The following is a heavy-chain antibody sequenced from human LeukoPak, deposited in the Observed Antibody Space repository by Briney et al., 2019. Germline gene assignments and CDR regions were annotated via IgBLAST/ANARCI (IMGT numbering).Heavy chain of an antibody. J-gene: IGHJ4*02. CDR3: SESPYGVYHDY. D-gene: IGHD5/OR15-5a*01. CDR2: INPNTGGT. V-gene: IGHV1-2*02. CDR1: GYTFTDAY. Sequence: ASAKVSCKASGYTFTDAYIHWVRHAPGQGHQWLGCINPNTGGTQVAQNFQGRVTLTRDTSIGPALIEVSGLKSDDTAPCYSSESPYGVYHDYRGQGTLVTVSS.